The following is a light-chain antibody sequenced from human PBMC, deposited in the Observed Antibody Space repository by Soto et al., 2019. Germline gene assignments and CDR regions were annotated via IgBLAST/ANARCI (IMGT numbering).Light chain of an antibody. V-gene: IGKV3-20*01. CDR3: QQYGSSPPYT. CDR1: QSVSNNY. J-gene: IGKJ2*01. CDR2: GSS. Sequence: EVVLTQSPGTLSLSPGERATLSCRASQSVSNNYLAWYQQKPGQSPKLLIFGSSDRATCIPDSFSGSGSGRDFSLTISSLEPEDLAGYYCQQYGSSPPYTFGQGNKLEIK.